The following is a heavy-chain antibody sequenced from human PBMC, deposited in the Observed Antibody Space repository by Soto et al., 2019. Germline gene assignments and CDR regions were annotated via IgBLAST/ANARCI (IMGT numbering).Heavy chain of an antibody. J-gene: IGHJ5*02. CDR1: GFTFTNYG. D-gene: IGHD6-19*01. CDR3: ARSYISNSNWFDP. V-gene: IGHV3-33*01. Sequence: GGSLRLSCAASGFTFTNYGMHWVRQAPGKGPEWVAVVPYDVDSASYADSVKGRFTISRDNSKNTLYLQMSSLRAEDTAVYYCARSYISNSNWFDPWGKGTLVTVAS. CDR2: VPYDVDSA.